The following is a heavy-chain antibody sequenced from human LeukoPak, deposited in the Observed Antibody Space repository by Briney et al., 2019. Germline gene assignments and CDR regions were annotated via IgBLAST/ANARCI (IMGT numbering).Heavy chain of an antibody. J-gene: IGHJ4*02. CDR3: AKTTTGYSSGRFPGWPVDY. V-gene: IGHV3-53*01. D-gene: IGHD6-19*01. Sequence: PGGSLRLSCAASGFTVSSNYMSWVRQAPGKGLEWVSVIYSGGGTDYADSVKGRFTISRDNSKNTVYLQMNSLRAEDTAVYYCAKTTTGYSSGRFPGWPVDYWGQGTLVTVSS. CDR1: GFTVSSNY. CDR2: IYSGGGT.